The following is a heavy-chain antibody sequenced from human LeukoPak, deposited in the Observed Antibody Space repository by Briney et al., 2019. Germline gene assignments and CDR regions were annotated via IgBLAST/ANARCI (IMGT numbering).Heavy chain of an antibody. CDR3: ARGRYH. CDR2: ISYDGSNK. V-gene: IGHV3-30*04. CDR1: GFTFSSYA. J-gene: IGHJ5*02. Sequence: GGSLRLSCAASGFTFSSYAMHWVRQAPGKGLEWVAVISYDGSNKYYADSVKGRFTISRDNSKNTLYLQMNSLRAEDTAVYYCARGRYHWGQGTLVTVSS.